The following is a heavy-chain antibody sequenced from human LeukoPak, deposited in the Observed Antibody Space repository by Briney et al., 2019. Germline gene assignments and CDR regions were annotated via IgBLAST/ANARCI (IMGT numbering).Heavy chain of an antibody. Sequence: PSGTLSLTCTVPGGSISNGDYYWGWIRQPPGKGLEWIGNIHYSGSIYYNPSLKSRVTISVDAPKNQFSLKLSSVTAADTAVYYCARVYYDSGTRWGQGTLVTVSS. CDR1: GGSISNGDYY. D-gene: IGHD3-10*01. J-gene: IGHJ4*02. CDR2: IHYSGSI. V-gene: IGHV4-39*01. CDR3: ARVYYDSGTR.